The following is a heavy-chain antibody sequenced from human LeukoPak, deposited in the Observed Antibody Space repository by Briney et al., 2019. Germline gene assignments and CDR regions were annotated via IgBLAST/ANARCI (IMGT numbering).Heavy chain of an antibody. V-gene: IGHV1-8*02. J-gene: IGHJ5*02. CDR3: ARGMWGSYRHNWFDP. D-gene: IGHD3-16*02. Sequence: ASVKVSCKASGYTFTGYYMHWVRQATGQGLEWMGWMNPNSGNTGYAQKFQGRVTMTRNTSISTAYMELSSLRSEDTAVYYCARGMWGSYRHNWFDPWGQGTLVTVSS. CDR1: GYTFTGYY. CDR2: MNPNSGNT.